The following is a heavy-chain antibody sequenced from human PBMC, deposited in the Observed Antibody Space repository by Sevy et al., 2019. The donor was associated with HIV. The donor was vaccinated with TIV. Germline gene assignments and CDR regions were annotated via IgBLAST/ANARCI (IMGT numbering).Heavy chain of an antibody. V-gene: IGHV3-21*01. CDR2: ISSSSSYI. J-gene: IGHJ4*02. D-gene: IGHD6-13*01. CDR1: GFTFSSYS. Sequence: GGSQRLSCAASGFTFSSYSMNWVRQAPGKGLEWVSSISSSSSYIYYADSVKGRFTISRDNAKNSLYLQMNSLRAEDTAVYYCARDSSWYVDYWGQGTLVTVSS. CDR3: ARDSSWYVDY.